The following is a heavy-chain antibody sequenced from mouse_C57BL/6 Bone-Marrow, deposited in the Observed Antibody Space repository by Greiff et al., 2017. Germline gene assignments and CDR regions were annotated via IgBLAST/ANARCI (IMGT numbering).Heavy chain of an antibody. CDR2: IDPENGDT. CDR1: GFNIKDDY. J-gene: IGHJ4*01. Sequence: VQLQPSGAELVRPGASVKLSCTASGFNIKDDYMHWVKQRPEQGLEWIGWIDPENGDTEYASKFQGKATITADTSSNTAYLQLSSLTSEDTAVYYCTLYYGNSYAMDYWGQGNSVTVSS. CDR3: TLYYGNSYAMDY. V-gene: IGHV14-4*01. D-gene: IGHD2-1*01.